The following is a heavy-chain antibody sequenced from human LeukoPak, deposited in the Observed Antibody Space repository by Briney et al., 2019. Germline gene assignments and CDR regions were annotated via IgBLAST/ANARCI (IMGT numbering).Heavy chain of an antibody. CDR2: ISGGGVST. CDR1: GFTFSSYS. D-gene: IGHD3-10*01. CDR3: ALYLRVRGDY. J-gene: IGHJ4*02. Sequence: PGGSLRLSCAASGFTFSSYSMNWVRQAPGRGLEWVSAISGGGVSTYYTDSVKGRFTISRDNSKNTLYLQMNSLRAEDTAVYYCALYLRVRGDYWGQGTLVSVSS. V-gene: IGHV3-23*01.